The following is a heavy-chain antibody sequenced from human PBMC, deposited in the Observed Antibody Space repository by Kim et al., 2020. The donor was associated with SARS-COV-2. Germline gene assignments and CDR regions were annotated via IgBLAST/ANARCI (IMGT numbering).Heavy chain of an antibody. CDR2: IYYSGST. CDR3: ARHXEQQLVTFDY. V-gene: IGHV4-39*01. D-gene: IGHD6-13*01. J-gene: IGHJ4*02. CDR1: GGSISSSSYY. Sequence: SETLSLTCTVSGGSISSSSYYWGWIRQPPGKGLEWIGSIYYSGSTYYNPSLKRRVXXPVDTSKNQXXLKLSSVTAADTAVXYCARHXEQQLVTFDYWGQGXLVTVSS.